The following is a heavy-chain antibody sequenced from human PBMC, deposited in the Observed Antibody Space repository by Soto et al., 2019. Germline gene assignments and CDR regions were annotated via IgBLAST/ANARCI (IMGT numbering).Heavy chain of an antibody. J-gene: IGHJ6*03. CDR2: IYYSGST. D-gene: IGHD6-13*01. CDR3: ARHPRPQGIAAANDYYYYYMDV. V-gene: IGHV4-59*08. CDR1: GGSISSYY. Sequence: QVQLQESGPGLVKPSETLSLTCTVSGGSISSYYWSWIRQPPGKGLEWIGYIYYSGSTNYNPSLKSRVTISVDTPKNQFSLKLSTVTAADTAVYYCARHPRPQGIAAANDYYYYYMDVWGKGTTVTVSS.